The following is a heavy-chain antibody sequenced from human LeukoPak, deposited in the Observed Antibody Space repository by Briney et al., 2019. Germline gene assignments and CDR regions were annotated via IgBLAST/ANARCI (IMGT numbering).Heavy chain of an antibody. V-gene: IGHV5-51*01. Sequence: PGESLQISCKGSGFKFTNYWIGWVRQVPGKGLEWMGTIYPGDSDTRYSPSFQGQVTISVDKSISTAHLQWSSLKASDTAMYYCARRTTGTIWFDYWGQGTLVTVSS. CDR1: GFKFTNYW. CDR3: ARRTTGTIWFDY. J-gene: IGHJ4*02. D-gene: IGHD1-1*01. CDR2: IYPGDSDT.